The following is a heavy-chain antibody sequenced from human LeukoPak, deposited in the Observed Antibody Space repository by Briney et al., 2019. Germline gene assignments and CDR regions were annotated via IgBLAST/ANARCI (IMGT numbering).Heavy chain of an antibody. CDR2: IKPKTDGETT. CDR3: ITPLPYSAQ. J-gene: IGHJ4*02. Sequence: GGSLRLPCAASGFTFSSHSMYWVRQAPGKGLEWVGRIKPKTDGETTEYAAPVKDRFSISRDDSKSMMYLQMNSLKTEDTAVYYCITPLPYSAQGGQGTLVTVSS. V-gene: IGHV3-15*07. CDR1: GFTFSSHS. D-gene: IGHD2-21*01.